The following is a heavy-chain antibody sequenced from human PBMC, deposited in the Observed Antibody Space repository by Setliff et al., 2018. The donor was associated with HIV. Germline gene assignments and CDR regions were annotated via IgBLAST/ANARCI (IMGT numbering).Heavy chain of an antibody. CDR2: ITGGGGNQ. CDR3: AKVRPRQLVSAKPPYFFDY. V-gene: IGHV3-23*01. CDR1: GFTFSNYA. Sequence: GGSLRLSCAASGFTFSNYAMSWVRQAPGKGLEWVSAITGGGGNQYYADSVKGRFTISRDNSKNTLYLQLNSLRAEDTAVYYCAKVRPRQLVSAKPPYFFDYWGQGTLVTVSS. D-gene: IGHD6-13*01. J-gene: IGHJ4*02.